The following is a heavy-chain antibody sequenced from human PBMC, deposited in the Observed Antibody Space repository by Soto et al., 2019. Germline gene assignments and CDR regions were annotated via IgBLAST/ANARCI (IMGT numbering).Heavy chain of an antibody. CDR2: ISAYNGNT. J-gene: IGHJ6*02. CDR1: GYTFTSYG. D-gene: IGHD6-13*01. V-gene: IGHV1-18*01. CDR3: ARTATEYSSCWYSYCYGMDV. Sequence: QVQLVQSGAEVKKPGASVKVSCKASGYTFTSYGISWVRQAPGQGLEWMGWISAYNGNTNYAQKLQGRVTMTTDTSTSTAYMELRSLRSDDTAVYYCARTATEYSSCWYSYCYGMDVWGQGTTVTVSS.